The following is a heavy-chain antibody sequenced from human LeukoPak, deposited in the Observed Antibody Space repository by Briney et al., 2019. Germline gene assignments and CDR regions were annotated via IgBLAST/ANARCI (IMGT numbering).Heavy chain of an antibody. CDR3: ARGPPRGKYYYMDV. Sequence: SGGSLRLSCAASGFTFSSFDMHWVRRPTGQGLEWVSTIGTASDTYYPGSVEGRFTLSRDNAKNSLYLQMNSLTAGDTAVYYCARGPPRGKYYYMDVWGKGTTVTVSS. V-gene: IGHV3-13*01. J-gene: IGHJ6*03. CDR2: IGTASDT. D-gene: IGHD1-1*01. CDR1: GFTFSSFD.